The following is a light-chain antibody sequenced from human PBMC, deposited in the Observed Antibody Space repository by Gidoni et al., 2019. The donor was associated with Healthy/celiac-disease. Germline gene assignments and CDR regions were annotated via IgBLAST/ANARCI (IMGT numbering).Light chain of an antibody. V-gene: IGKV1-5*01. CDR3: QQYNSYSYT. CDR2: DAS. CDR1: QSISSW. J-gene: IGKJ2*01. Sequence: DSQMTQSPSTLSASVGDRVTITCRASQSISSWLAWYQQQPGTAPKLLIYDASSLESGVPSRFSGSGSATEFTLTISSLQPDDFASYYCQQYNSYSYTFGQXTKLEIK.